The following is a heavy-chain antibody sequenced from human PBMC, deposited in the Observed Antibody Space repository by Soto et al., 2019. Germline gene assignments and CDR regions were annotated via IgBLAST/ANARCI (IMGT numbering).Heavy chain of an antibody. CDR2: IYSSGST. CDR3: ARHYPTFLYGSGPWDV. D-gene: IGHD3-10*01. CDR1: GGSISNSY. Sequence: QVQLQESGPGLMRPSETLSLTCTVSGGSISNSYWSWIRLSPGKGLEWIGYIYSSGSTNYNPSLESRVTISVDTSKNQFSLKLTSLIAADTAIYYCARHYPTFLYGSGPWDVWGQGTTVTVSS. V-gene: IGHV4-59*08. J-gene: IGHJ6*02.